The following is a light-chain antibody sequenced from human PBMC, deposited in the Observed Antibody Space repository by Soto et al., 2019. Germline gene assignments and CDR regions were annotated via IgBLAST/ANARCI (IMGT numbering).Light chain of an antibody. V-gene: IGKV3-20*01. J-gene: IGKJ4*02. CDR2: ATS. CDR1: QGVSSNF. CDR3: QQYVSSPLT. Sequence: EIVLTQSPGTLSLSPGERATLSCRASQGVSSNFIAWYQQIPGQAPRLLIYATSTRATGIPDRLSGSGSGRDFTLTVNRLEPEEFAVYYCQQYVSSPLTFGGGTKVEIK.